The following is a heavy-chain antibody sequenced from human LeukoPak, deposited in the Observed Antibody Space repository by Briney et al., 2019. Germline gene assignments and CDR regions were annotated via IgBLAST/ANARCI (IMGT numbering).Heavy chain of an antibody. CDR3: ARLGDFWSGYLDY. J-gene: IGHJ4*02. V-gene: IGHV3-7*01. CDR1: GFTFSSYW. D-gene: IGHD3-3*01. Sequence: GGSLRLSCAASGFTFSSYWMSWVRQAPGKGLEWVANIKQDGSEKYYVDSVKGRFTISRDNAKNSLYLQMNSLRAEDTAVYYCARLGDFWSGYLDYWGQGTLVTVSS. CDR2: IKQDGSEK.